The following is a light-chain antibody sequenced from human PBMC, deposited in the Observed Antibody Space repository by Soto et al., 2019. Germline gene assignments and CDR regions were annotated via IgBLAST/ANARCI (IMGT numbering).Light chain of an antibody. CDR1: QSLLHRNGHNY. J-gene: IGKJ5*01. CDR3: METLQPLGGT. V-gene: IGKV2-28*01. CDR2: LGS. Sequence: DIVLTQSPLSLPVTPGEPASISCRSSQSLLHRNGHNYLDWYLQKPGQSPQLLIYLGSHRASGVPDRVSGSGSGTDFTLKISRVEAEDVGVYYCMETLQPLGGTFGQGTRLGIK.